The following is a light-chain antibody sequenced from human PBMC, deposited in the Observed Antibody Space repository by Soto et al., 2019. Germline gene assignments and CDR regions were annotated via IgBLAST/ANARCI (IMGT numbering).Light chain of an antibody. Sequence: DIQMTQSPSTLSASVGDRVTITCRASQSISGWMAWYQQKPRKAHKLLGYKASSLQSGVPSRFSGSGSGTEFTLTVSSLQPDDFATYYCQQYNSYPWTCGQGPKVEIK. CDR1: QSISGW. CDR2: KAS. J-gene: IGKJ1*01. CDR3: QQYNSYPWT. V-gene: IGKV1-5*03.